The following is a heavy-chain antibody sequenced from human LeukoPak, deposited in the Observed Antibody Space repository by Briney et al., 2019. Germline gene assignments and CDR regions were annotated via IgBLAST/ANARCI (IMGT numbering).Heavy chain of an antibody. CDR3: APNRHSRYSYSNC. Sequence: GGSLRLSCPASGFTFISYVIRWVGQAPGKGLEWVSAISGSGGGSTYYADSVKSRFTIYRDNSKNILYLQMNSLRAEDTAVYYCAPNRHSRYSYSNCWGQGTLVTVSS. V-gene: IGHV3-23*01. CDR2: ISGSGGGST. D-gene: IGHD1-14*01. J-gene: IGHJ4*02. CDR1: GFTFISYV.